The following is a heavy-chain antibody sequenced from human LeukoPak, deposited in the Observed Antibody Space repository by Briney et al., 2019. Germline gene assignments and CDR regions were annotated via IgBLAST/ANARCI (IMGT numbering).Heavy chain of an antibody. V-gene: IGHV3-11*01. Sequence: GGSLRLSCAASGFTFSNAWMSWVRQAPGKGLEWVSYISSSGSTIYYADSVKGRFTISRDNAKNSLYLQMNSLRAEDTAVYYCARAGHYYDSSGPPYYAFDIWGQGTMVTVSS. CDR2: ISSSGSTI. D-gene: IGHD3-22*01. CDR3: ARAGHYYDSSGPPYYAFDI. CDR1: GFTFSNAW. J-gene: IGHJ3*02.